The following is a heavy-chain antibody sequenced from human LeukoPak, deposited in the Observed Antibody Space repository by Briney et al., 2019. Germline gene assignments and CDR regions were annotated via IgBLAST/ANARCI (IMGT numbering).Heavy chain of an antibody. V-gene: IGHV1-46*01. J-gene: IGHJ4*02. CDR3: AREYCSGGSCNGLDY. D-gene: IGHD2-15*01. CDR2: INPSGGST. Sequence: ASVKVSCKASGYTFTSYYMHWVRQAPGQGLEWMGIINPSGGSTSYAQKFQGRVTMTRDTSTSTVYMELSSLRSEDTAVYYCAREYCSGGSCNGLDYWGQGTLVTVSS. CDR1: GYTFTSYY.